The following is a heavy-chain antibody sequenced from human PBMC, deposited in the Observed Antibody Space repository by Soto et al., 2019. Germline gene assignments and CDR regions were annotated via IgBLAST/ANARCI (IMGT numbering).Heavy chain of an antibody. Sequence: PSETLSLTCAVYGGSFSGYYWNWIRQPPGKGLEWIGEINHSGSTNYNPSLKSRVTISVDTSKNQFSLKLSSVTAADTAVYYRARGIHFDYGGQETLFPVSS. J-gene: IGHJ4*02. V-gene: IGHV4-34*01. CDR1: GGSFSGYY. CDR2: INHSGST. CDR3: ARGIHFDY.